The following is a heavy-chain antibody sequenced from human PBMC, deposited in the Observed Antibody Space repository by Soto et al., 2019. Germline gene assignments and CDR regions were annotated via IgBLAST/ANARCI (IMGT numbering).Heavy chain of an antibody. V-gene: IGHV6-1*01. CDR3: AYISSGDDAFHI. Sequence: SQTLSLTGAISGDSVSTNSGAWNWIRQSPSRGLEWLGRTFSRSKWFNDYAESVKSRINIKPDTAKNQFSLHLNSVTTDDSAVYFCAYISSGDDAFHIWGQGTLVTVSS. CDR1: GDSVSTNSGA. D-gene: IGHD5-12*01. J-gene: IGHJ4*01. CDR2: TFSRSKWFN.